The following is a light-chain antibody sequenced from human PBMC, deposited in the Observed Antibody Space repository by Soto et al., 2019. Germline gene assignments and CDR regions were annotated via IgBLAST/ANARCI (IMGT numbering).Light chain of an antibody. Sequence: EIVLTQSPGTLSLSPGERATLSCRASQSVDSNYLAWYQQKPGQPPRLLIYDASKRATGIPARFSGSGSGTEFTLTISSLQSEDFAVYYCQQYNSWPLTFGGGTKVDIK. CDR1: QSVDSN. CDR2: DAS. V-gene: IGKV3D-15*01. CDR3: QQYNSWPLT. J-gene: IGKJ4*01.